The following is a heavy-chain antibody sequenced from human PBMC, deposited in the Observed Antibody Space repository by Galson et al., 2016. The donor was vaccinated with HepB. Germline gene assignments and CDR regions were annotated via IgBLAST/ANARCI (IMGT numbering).Heavy chain of an antibody. CDR3: AKDYDSTGYYEGD. CDR1: GFTFSRYA. J-gene: IGHJ4*02. CDR2: IGTSAQNT. V-gene: IGHV3-23*01. D-gene: IGHD3-22*01. Sequence: SLRLSCAASGFTFSRYAMNWFRQAPGKGLEWVSTIGTSAQNTHYADSVKGRFTISRDNSKSTLYVQLGSLRAEDTAVYYCAKDYDSTGYYEGDWGQGTLVTVSP.